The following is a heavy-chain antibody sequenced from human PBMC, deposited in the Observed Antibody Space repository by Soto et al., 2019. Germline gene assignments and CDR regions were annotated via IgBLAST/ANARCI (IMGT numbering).Heavy chain of an antibody. Sequence: QVQLQESGPGLVKPSQTLSLTCSVSGGSISSGENYWNWIRQPPGKGLEWIGYIYYSGDTYYNPSLKSRVTISLETSKNQFSLKLSSVTAADTAVYYCAAPSGYYWVHDYWGQGTLVTVSS. CDR2: IYYSGDT. CDR1: GGSISSGENY. V-gene: IGHV4-30-4*01. J-gene: IGHJ4*02. D-gene: IGHD3-22*01. CDR3: AAPSGYYWVHDY.